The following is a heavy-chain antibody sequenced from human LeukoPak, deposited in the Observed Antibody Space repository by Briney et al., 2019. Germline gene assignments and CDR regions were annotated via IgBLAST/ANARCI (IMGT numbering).Heavy chain of an antibody. Sequence: ASVKVSCKASGYIFTDYAIHWLRQAPGQRPEWMGWMNAGNGNTKYSQKFQGRITLIRDTSAATAYYCARGRGTSGSNRDFYYYYYMDVWGKGTTVTVSS. CDR2: MNAGNGNT. CDR1: GYIFTDYA. CDR3: YYYYMDV. J-gene: IGHJ6*03. D-gene: IGHD2-15*01. V-gene: IGHV1-3*01.